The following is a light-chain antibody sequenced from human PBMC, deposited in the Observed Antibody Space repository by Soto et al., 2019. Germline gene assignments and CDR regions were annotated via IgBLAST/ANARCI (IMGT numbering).Light chain of an antibody. Sequence: DIQMTQSPSTLSASVGDRVTITCRASQSISSWLAWYQQKPGKAPKLLIYMESTLESGVPSRFSGSGSGTEFTLTISSLQPDDFATYYCQHYNSYWWTVGQGTKVEIK. CDR1: QSISSW. J-gene: IGKJ1*01. CDR2: MES. V-gene: IGKV1-5*03. CDR3: QHYNSYWWT.